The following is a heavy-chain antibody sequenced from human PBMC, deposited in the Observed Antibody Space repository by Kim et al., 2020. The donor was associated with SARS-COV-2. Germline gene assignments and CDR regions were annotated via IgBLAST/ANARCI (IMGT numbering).Heavy chain of an antibody. CDR3: AKVRDGYNREDY. Sequence: YADSVKGRFTISRDNAKNSLYLQMNSLRAEDTALYYCAKVRDGYNREDYWGQGTLVTVSS. J-gene: IGHJ4*02. D-gene: IGHD5-12*01. V-gene: IGHV3-9*01.